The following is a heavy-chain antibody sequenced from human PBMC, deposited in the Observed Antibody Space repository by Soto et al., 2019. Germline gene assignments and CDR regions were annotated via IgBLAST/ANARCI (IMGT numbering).Heavy chain of an antibody. CDR2: INHSGST. V-gene: IGHV4-34*01. J-gene: IGHJ4*02. Sequence: PSATLSLTCAVCGGSFSGYYWSWIRQPPGKGLEWIGEINHSGSTNYNPSLKSRVTISVDTSKNQFSLKLSSVTAADTAVYYCARGRRSQNLVIEGETNDYWGQGTLVTVSS. D-gene: IGHD3-16*01. CDR1: GGSFSGYY. CDR3: ARGRRSQNLVIEGETNDY.